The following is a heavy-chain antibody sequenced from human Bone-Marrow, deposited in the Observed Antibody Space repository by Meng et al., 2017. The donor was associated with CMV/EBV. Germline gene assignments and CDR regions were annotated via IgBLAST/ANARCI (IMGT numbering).Heavy chain of an antibody. D-gene: IGHD6-19*01. Sequence: GESLKISCAASGFTFSSYSMNWVRQAPGKGLEWVSSISSSSSYIYYEYSVKGRFTISRDNANNSLYLQMSSLRAEETAVYYCARPGGSSGWPEFYYYYYGMDVWGQGTTVTVSS. CDR2: ISSSSSYI. J-gene: IGHJ6*02. V-gene: IGHV3-21*01. CDR1: GFTFSSYS. CDR3: ARPGGSSGWPEFYYYYYGMDV.